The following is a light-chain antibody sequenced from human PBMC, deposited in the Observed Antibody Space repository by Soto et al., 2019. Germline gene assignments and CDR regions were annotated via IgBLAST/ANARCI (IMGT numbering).Light chain of an antibody. CDR1: SSDVGGYNY. V-gene: IGLV2-14*01. CDR2: EVS. J-gene: IGLJ2*01. Sequence: QSVLTQPASVSGSPGQSITISCTGTSSDVGGYNYVSWYQQHPGKAPKLMIYEVSNRPSGVSNRFSGSKSGNTASLTISGLQAGDEADYYCSSYTSSSTSHVVFGGGTKLTVL. CDR3: SSYTSSSTSHVV.